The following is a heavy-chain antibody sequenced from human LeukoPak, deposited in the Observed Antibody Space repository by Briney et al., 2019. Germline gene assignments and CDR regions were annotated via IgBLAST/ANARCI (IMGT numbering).Heavy chain of an antibody. CDR3: ARDPHGSGSYYNGDY. J-gene: IGHJ4*02. CDR2: IYSGGST. D-gene: IGHD3-10*01. CDR1: GFTFSSYG. Sequence: GGSLRLSCAASGFTFSSYGMHWVRQAPGKGLEWVSVIYSGGSTYYADSVKGRFTISRDNSKNTLYLQMNSLRAEDTAVYYCARDPHGSGSYYNGDYWGQGTLVTVSS. V-gene: IGHV3-53*01.